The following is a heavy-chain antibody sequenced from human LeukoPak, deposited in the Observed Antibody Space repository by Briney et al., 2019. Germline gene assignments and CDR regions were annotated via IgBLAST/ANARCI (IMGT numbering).Heavy chain of an antibody. CDR2: LSTDTTYM. CDR3: ATSLLGATFDT. CDR1: GFTFSSYS. J-gene: IGHJ3*02. Sequence: GGSLRLSCSASGFTFSSYSMSWVRQAPGKGLESVSSLSTDTTYMSYADSVKGRFSISRDNAKQSLYLQMNSLRAEDTAVYYCATSLLGATFDTWGQGTMVTVSS. V-gene: IGHV3-21*01. D-gene: IGHD2-15*01.